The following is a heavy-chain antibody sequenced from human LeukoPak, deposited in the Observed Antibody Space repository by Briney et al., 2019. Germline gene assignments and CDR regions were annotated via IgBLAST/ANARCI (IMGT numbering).Heavy chain of an antibody. D-gene: IGHD6-19*01. V-gene: IGHV1-58*02. Sequence: ASVKVSCKTSGFTFSTSAMQWVRQARGRPLEWIGRIVVGRGNTNYAQKFQGRVTFTRDMSTSTTYMELSGLRSDDTAVYYCAIALAATSVPIDSWGQGTLVTVSS. J-gene: IGHJ5*01. CDR3: AIALAATSVPIDS. CDR1: GFTFSTSA. CDR2: IVVGRGNT.